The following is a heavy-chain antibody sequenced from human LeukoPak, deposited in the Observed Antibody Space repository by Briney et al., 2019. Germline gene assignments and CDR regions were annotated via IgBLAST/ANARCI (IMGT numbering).Heavy chain of an antibody. J-gene: IGHJ3*02. D-gene: IGHD3-10*01. CDR3: ASTRITMVRGVIITLPDAFDI. CDR1: GFTFSSYA. CDR2: ISGSGGST. V-gene: IGHV3-23*01. Sequence: PGGSLRLSCAASGFTFSSYAMSWVRQAPGKGLEWVSAISGSGGSTYYADSVKGRFTISRDNSKNTLYLQMNSLRAEDTAVYYCASTRITMVRGVIITLPDAFDIWGQGTMVTVSS.